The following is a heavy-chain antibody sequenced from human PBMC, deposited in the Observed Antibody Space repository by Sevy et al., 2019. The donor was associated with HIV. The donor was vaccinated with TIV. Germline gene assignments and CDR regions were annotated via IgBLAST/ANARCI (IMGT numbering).Heavy chain of an antibody. J-gene: IGHJ4*02. V-gene: IGHV3-23*01. CDR1: GLTLTTTG. CDR2: VTSDGTT. Sequence: GGSLRLSCAASGLTLTTTGMSWVRQAPGKGLEWVAGVTSDGTTYYADSVRDRFTVYRDNSKNILYLKLNSLGADDTAVFYCAGGDTTMITDLDDWGQGTLVTVSS. CDR3: AGGDTTMITDLDD. D-gene: IGHD3-16*01.